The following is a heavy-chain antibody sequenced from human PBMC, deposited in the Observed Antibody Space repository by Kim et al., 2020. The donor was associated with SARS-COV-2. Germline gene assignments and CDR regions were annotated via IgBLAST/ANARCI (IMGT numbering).Heavy chain of an antibody. V-gene: IGHV1-2*04. CDR1: GYTFTGYY. D-gene: IGHD4-17*01. Sequence: ASVKVSCKASGYTFTGYYMHWVRQAPGQGLEWMGWINPNSGGTNYAQKFQGWVTMTRDTSISTAYMELSRLRSDDTAVYYCAREDYGDYFGSFGIGAYYYGMDVWGQGTTVTVSS. J-gene: IGHJ6*02. CDR2: INPNSGGT. CDR3: AREDYGDYFGSFGIGAYYYGMDV.